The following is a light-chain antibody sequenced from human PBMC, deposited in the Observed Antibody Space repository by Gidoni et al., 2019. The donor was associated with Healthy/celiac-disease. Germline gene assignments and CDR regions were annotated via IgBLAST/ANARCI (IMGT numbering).Light chain of an antibody. CDR1: QSVLYSSNNKNY. CDR2: WAS. Sequence: DTLMSQSLDSPSVSLCERASIYRKSSQSVLYSSNNKNYLPWYQQKPGQPPKLLIYWASTRESGVPDRFSGSGSGTDFTLTISSLQAEDVAVYYCQQYYNTPPTFGPGTKVDIK. V-gene: IGKV4-1*01. J-gene: IGKJ3*01. CDR3: QQYYNTPPT.